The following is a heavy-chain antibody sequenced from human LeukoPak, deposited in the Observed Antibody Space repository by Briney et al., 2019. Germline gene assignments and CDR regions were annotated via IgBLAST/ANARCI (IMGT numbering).Heavy chain of an antibody. J-gene: IGHJ4*02. CDR1: GGSISSYY. Sequence: SSETLSLTCTVSGGSISSYYWSWIRQPPGKGLEWIGYIYYSGSTNYNPSLKSRVTISVDTSKNQFSLKLSSVTAADTAVYYCARDAVGYPSDYFDYWGQGTLVTVSS. D-gene: IGHD2-15*01. V-gene: IGHV4-59*12. CDR3: ARDAVGYPSDYFDY. CDR2: IYYSGST.